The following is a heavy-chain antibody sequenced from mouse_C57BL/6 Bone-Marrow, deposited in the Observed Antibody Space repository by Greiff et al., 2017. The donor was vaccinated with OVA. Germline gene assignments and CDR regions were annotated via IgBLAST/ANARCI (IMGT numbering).Heavy chain of an antibody. Sequence: EVQGVESGGDLVKPGGSLKLSCAASGFTFSSYGMSWVRQTPDKRLEWVATISSGGSYTYYPDSVKGRFTISRDNAKNTLYLQMSSLKSEDTAMYYCARLRDSSGYPSYAMDYWGQGTSVTVSS. CDR1: GFTFSSYG. CDR3: ARLRDSSGYPSYAMDY. J-gene: IGHJ4*01. D-gene: IGHD3-2*02. V-gene: IGHV5-6*01. CDR2: ISSGGSYT.